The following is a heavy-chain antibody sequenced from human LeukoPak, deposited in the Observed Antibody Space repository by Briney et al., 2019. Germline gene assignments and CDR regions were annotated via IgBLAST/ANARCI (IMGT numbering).Heavy chain of an antibody. CDR2: IYASGTT. CDR1: GGSISSYY. Sequence: SETLSLTCTVSGGSISSYYWSWIRQSAGKGLEWIGRIYASGTTNYNPSLKSRVTMSVDTSKNQFSLKLSSVTAADTAVYYCARPHYDSNDAFDIWGQGTMVTVSS. J-gene: IGHJ3*02. CDR3: ARPHYDSNDAFDI. D-gene: IGHD3-3*01. V-gene: IGHV4-4*07.